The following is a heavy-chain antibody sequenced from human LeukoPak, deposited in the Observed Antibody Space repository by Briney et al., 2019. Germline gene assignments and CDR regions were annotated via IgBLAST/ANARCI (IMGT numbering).Heavy chain of an antibody. D-gene: IGHD1-26*01. Sequence: ASVKVSCKASGYTFSDYYIHWVRQAPGQGPEWMGYINPNSDDTNFAQNFQGRVTMTRDTSISTAYMELTRLRSDDTAVYYCTAGSPPFGYWGQGTLVTVSS. CDR1: GYTFSDYY. CDR2: INPNSDDT. CDR3: TAGSPPFGY. J-gene: IGHJ4*02. V-gene: IGHV1-2*02.